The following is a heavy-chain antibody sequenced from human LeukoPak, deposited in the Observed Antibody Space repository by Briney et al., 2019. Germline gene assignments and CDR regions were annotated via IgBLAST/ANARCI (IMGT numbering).Heavy chain of an antibody. CDR1: GYSFTSYW. V-gene: IGHV5-51*01. CDR2: IYPVDSDT. CDR3: ARPHDYGDRRAFDI. Sequence: GESLKISCKGSGYSFTSYWIAWVRHMPGKGLEWMGIIYPVDSDTRYSPSFQGQVTISADKSISTAYLQWSSLKASDTAMYYCARPHDYGDRRAFDIWGQGTMVTVSS. J-gene: IGHJ3*02. D-gene: IGHD4-17*01.